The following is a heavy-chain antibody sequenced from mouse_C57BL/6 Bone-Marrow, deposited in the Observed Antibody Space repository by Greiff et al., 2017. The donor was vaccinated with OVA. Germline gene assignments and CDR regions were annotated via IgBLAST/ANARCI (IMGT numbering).Heavy chain of an antibody. CDR2: IHPNSGST. CDR3: ARIPYYGGSWAWFAY. D-gene: IGHD1-1*01. J-gene: IGHJ3*01. Sequence: QVQLQQPGAELVKPGASVKLSCKASGYTFTSYWMHWVKQRPGQGLEWIGMIHPNSGSTNYNEKFKSKATLTVDKSSSTAYMQLSSLTSEDSAVYYGARIPYYGGSWAWFAYWGQGTLVTVSA. V-gene: IGHV1-64*01. CDR1: GYTFTSYW.